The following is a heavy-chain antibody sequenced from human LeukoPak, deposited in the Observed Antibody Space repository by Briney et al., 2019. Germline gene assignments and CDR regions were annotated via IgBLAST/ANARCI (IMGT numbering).Heavy chain of an antibody. J-gene: IGHJ6*03. Sequence: SGPTLVKPTQTLTLTCTFSRFSLSPSGMRVNWIRPPPGKALEWLARIDSDDDKFYSTSLKTRFTISNDTSKNQVVLTMTNMDPVDKATYYYARTPNFYYYMDVWGKGTTVTVSS. CDR2: IDSDDDK. V-gene: IGHV2-70*04. D-gene: IGHD1-7*01. CDR1: RFSLSPSGMR. CDR3: ARTPNFYYYMDV.